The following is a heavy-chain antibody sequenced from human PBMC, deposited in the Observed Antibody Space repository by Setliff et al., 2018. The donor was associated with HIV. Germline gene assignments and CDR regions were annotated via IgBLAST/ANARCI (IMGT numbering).Heavy chain of an antibody. V-gene: IGHV3-74*01. CDR2: VNRDGSST. CDR3: HSGYDTEEQSYFDY. Sequence: ESLKISCAASGFTFDRFWMHWVRQAPGKGLVWVSRVNRDGSSTTYADSVKDRFTISRDNAKNTLYLQMNSLRAEDTGVYYCHSGYDTEEQSYFDYWGQGALVTVSS. J-gene: IGHJ4*02. D-gene: IGHD5-12*01. CDR1: GFTFDRFW.